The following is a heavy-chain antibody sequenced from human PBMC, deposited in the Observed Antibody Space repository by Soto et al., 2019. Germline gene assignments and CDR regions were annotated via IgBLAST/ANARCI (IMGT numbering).Heavy chain of an antibody. CDR1: GGSISSYY. V-gene: IGHV4-59*12. D-gene: IGHD2-15*01. Sequence: SETLSLTCTVSGGSISSYYWSWIRQPPGKGLEWIGYIYYSGSTNYNPSLKSRVTISVDRSKNQFSLKLSSVTAADTAVYYCARAEGYCSGGSCYSSAFDIWGQGTMVT. CDR3: ARAEGYCSGGSCYSSAFDI. CDR2: IYYSGST. J-gene: IGHJ3*02.